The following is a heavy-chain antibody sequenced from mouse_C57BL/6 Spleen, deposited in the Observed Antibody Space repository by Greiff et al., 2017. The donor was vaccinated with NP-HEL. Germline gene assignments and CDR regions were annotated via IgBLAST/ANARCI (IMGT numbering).Heavy chain of an antibody. CDR2: IYPGDGDT. V-gene: IGHV1-82*01. CDR1: GYAFSSSW. J-gene: IGHJ4*01. D-gene: IGHD2-10*01. CDR3: ARFAYYGNYGYAMDY. Sequence: VQLQQSGPELVKPGASVKISCKASGYAFSSSWMNWVKQRPGKGLEWIGRIYPGDGDTNYNGKFKGKATLTADKSSSTAYMQLSSLTSEDSAVYFCARFAYYGNYGYAMDYWGQGTSVTVSS.